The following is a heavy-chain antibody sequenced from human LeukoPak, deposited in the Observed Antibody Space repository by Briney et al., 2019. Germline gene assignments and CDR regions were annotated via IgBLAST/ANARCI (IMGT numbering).Heavy chain of an antibody. J-gene: IGHJ6*02. D-gene: IGHD6-13*01. V-gene: IGHV4-39*01. CDR1: GGSISSSSYS. Sequence: SETLSLTCTVSGGSISSSSYSWGWIRQPPGKGLEWIGSIYYSGNTDYNPSLKSRVTISVDTSKNQFSLKVSSVTAADPAVYYCARSRQQLPTYHYYYGMDVWGQGPTVTVSS. CDR2: IYYSGNT. CDR3: ARSRQQLPTYHYYYGMDV.